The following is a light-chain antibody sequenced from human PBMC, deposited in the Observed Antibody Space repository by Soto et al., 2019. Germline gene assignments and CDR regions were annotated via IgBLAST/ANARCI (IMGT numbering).Light chain of an antibody. CDR2: RNN. CDR3: SSWDNHLNGPV. CDR1: SSNIGNNY. Sequence: QSAMTQPPSASGTPGQEVTISCSGSSSNIGNNYVYWYHQLPGKAPKLLIYRNNQRPSGVPDRFSGSKSDTSASLAITGLRSEDDGHYYCSSWDNHLNGPVFGGGTQLTVL. J-gene: IGLJ7*01. V-gene: IGLV1-47*01.